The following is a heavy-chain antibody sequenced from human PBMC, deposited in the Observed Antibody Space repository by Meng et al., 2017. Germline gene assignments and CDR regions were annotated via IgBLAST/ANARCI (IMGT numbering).Heavy chain of an antibody. D-gene: IGHD3-10*01. CDR1: GFTFSSYA. V-gene: IGHV3-23*01. CDR2: ISGSGGST. CDR3: ARKILPYGSGTGGFDY. Sequence: GGFLRPSCAASGFTFSSYAMSWVRQAPGKGLEWVSAISGSGGSTYYADSVKGRFTISRDNSKNTLYLQMNSLRAEDTAVYYCARKILPYGSGTGGFDYWGQGTLVTVSS. J-gene: IGHJ4*02.